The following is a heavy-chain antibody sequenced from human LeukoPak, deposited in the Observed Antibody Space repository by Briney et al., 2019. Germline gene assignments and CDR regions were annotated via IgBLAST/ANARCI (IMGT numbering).Heavy chain of an antibody. CDR2: FDPEDGET. CDR1: GYTLTELS. Sequence: ASVKVSCKVSGYTLTELSIHWVRQAPGKGLEWMGGFDPEDGETIYAQKFQGRVTMTEDTSTDTAYMELSSLRSEDTAVYYCATDVRIAAAGAAEYFQHWGQGTLVTVSS. V-gene: IGHV1-24*01. J-gene: IGHJ1*01. D-gene: IGHD6-13*01. CDR3: ATDVRIAAAGAAEYFQH.